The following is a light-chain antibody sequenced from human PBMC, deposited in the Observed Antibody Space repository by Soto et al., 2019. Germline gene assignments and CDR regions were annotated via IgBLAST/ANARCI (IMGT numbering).Light chain of an antibody. CDR3: QQYNNWPAIT. V-gene: IGKV3-11*01. CDR2: DAS. J-gene: IGKJ5*01. Sequence: EIVLTQSPATLSLSPGERATLSCRARQSVSSYLAWYQQKPGQAPRLLIYDASNRATGIPARFSGSGSGTDFTLTISSLEPEDFAVYYCQQYNNWPAITFGQGTRLEIK. CDR1: QSVSSY.